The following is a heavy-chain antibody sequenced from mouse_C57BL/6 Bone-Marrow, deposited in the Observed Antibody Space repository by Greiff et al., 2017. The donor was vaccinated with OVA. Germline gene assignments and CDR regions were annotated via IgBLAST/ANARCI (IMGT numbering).Heavy chain of an antibody. D-gene: IGHD2-5*01. CDR3: ARETYYSNVGGYAMDY. J-gene: IGHJ4*01. V-gene: IGHV5-4*01. CDR2: ISDGGSYT. Sequence: VATISDGGSYTYYPDNVKGRFTISRDNAKNNLYLQMSHLKSEDTAMYYCARETYYSNVGGYAMDYWGQGTSVTVSS.